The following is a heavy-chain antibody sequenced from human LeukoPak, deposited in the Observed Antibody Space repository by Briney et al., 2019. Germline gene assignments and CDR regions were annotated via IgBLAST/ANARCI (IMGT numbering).Heavy chain of an antibody. D-gene: IGHD4-17*01. CDR1: RFTFSSYS. CDR3: ARDTDYGDSGLGY. Sequence: GGSLRLSCAASRFTFSSYSMNWVRQAPGKGLEWVSSISSSSSYIHYADSVKGRFTISRDNAKNSLYLQMNSLRAEDTAVYYCARDTDYGDSGLGYWGQGTLVTVSS. V-gene: IGHV3-21*01. CDR2: ISSSSSYI. J-gene: IGHJ4*02.